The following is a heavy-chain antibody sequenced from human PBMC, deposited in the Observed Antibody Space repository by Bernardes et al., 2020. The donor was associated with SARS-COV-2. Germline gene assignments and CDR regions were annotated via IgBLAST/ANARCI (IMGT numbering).Heavy chain of an antibody. CDR3: ARDMYSYGLDYYYYYGMDV. V-gene: IGHV3-7*01. Sequence: GSLRLSCAASGFTFSSYWMSWVRQAPGKGLEWVANIKQDGSEKYYVDSVKGRFTISRDNAKNSLYLQMNSLRAEDTAVYYCARDMYSYGLDYYYYYGMDVWGQGTTVTVSS. CDR1: GFTFSSYW. CDR2: IKQDGSEK. D-gene: IGHD5-18*01. J-gene: IGHJ6*02.